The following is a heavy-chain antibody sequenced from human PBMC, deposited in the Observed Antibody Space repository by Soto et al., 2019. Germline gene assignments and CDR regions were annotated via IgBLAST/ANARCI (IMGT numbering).Heavy chain of an antibody. J-gene: IGHJ5*02. V-gene: IGHV3-23*01. CDR3: ATSYDFWSGYQRFDP. CDR1: GLTFSSYA. D-gene: IGHD3-3*01. Sequence: GGSLRLSCAASGLTFSSYAMSWVRQAPGKGLEWVSAISGSGGSTYYADSVKGRFTISRDNSKNTLYLQMNSLRAEDTAVYYCATSYDFWSGYQRFDPWGQGTLVTVSS. CDR2: ISGSGGST.